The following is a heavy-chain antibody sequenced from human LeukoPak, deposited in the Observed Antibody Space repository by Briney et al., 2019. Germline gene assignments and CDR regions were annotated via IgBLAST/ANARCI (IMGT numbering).Heavy chain of an antibody. V-gene: IGHV1-69*05. J-gene: IGHJ6*03. Sequence: ASVKVSCKASGGTFSSYAISWVRQAPGQGLEWMGGIIPIFGTANYAQKFQGRATMTRNTSISTAYMELSSLRSEDTAVYYCARAPIWGGLVTYYYMDVWGKGTTVTISS. D-gene: IGHD3-16*01. CDR2: IIPIFGTA. CDR1: GGTFSSYA. CDR3: ARAPIWGGLVTYYYMDV.